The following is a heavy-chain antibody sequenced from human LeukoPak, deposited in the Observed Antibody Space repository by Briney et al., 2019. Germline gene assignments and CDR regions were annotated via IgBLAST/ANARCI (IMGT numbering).Heavy chain of an antibody. V-gene: IGHV4-30-4*01. CDR2: IYYSGST. D-gene: IGHD5-18*01. CDR3: ARTQGGYSYGNFDY. Sequence: PSQTLSLTCTVSGGSFSSGDYYWSWIRQPPGKGLEWIGYIYYSGSTYYNPSLKSRVTISADTSKNQFSLKLSSVTAADTAVYYCARTQGGYSYGNFDYWGQGTLVTVSS. CDR1: GGSFSSGDYY. J-gene: IGHJ4*02.